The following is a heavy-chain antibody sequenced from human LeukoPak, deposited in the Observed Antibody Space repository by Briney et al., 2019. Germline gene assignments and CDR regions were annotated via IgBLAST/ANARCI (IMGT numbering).Heavy chain of an antibody. CDR1: GYTFTGYY. CDR2: INPDSGGT. J-gene: IGHJ4*02. CDR3: ARAGDTPFDY. D-gene: IGHD2-21*01. Sequence: ASVKVSCKASGYTFTGYYMHWVRQAPGQGLEWMGWINPDSGGTNYAQNFQGWVTVTRDTSISTAYMELSRLRSDDTAVYYCARAGDTPFDYWGQGTLVTVSS. V-gene: IGHV1-2*04.